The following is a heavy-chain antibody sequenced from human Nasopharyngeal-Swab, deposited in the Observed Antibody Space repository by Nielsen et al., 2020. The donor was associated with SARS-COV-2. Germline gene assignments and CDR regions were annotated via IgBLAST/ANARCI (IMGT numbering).Heavy chain of an antibody. CDR3: ASVGYSSGWYFDY. Sequence: SETLSLTCTVSGGSISSYYWRWIRQPPGKGLEWIGYIYYSGSTNYNPSLKSRVTISVDTSKNQFSLKLSSVTAADTAVYYCASVGYSSGWYFDYWGQGTLVTASS. CDR1: GGSISSYY. V-gene: IGHV4-59*01. CDR2: IYYSGST. D-gene: IGHD6-19*01. J-gene: IGHJ4*02.